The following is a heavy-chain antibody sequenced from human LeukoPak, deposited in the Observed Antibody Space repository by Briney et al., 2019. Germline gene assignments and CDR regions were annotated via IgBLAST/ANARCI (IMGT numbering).Heavy chain of an antibody. V-gene: IGHV3-30*03. Sequence: GGSLRLSCAASGFTFSSYGMHWVRQAPGKGLEWVAVISSDGSNKYYADSVKGRFTICRDNSKNTVYLQMTSLRAEDTAVYYCARGFRAFDFWAQGTMVTVSS. J-gene: IGHJ3*01. CDR2: ISSDGSNK. CDR3: ARGFRAFDF. CDR1: GFTFSSYG.